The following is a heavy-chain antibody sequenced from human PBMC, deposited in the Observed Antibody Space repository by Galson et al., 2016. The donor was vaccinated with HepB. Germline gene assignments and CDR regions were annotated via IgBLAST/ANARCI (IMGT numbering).Heavy chain of an antibody. CDR3: ARRGQLSGWFRWFDP. CDR1: GGSISSSSFY. J-gene: IGHJ5*02. CDR2: IFYSGGT. Sequence: SETLSLTCTVSGGSISSSSFYWAWIRQPPGKGPEWIGSIFYSGGTDYSPSLKSPVTISVDPSKHEFSLKMSSVTAADTAVYYCARRGQLSGWFRWFDPGGQGTLVTVSS. V-gene: IGHV4-39*01. D-gene: IGHD6-19*01.